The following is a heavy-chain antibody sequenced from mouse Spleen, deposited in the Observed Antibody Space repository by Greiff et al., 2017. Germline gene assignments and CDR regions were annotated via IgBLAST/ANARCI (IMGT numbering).Heavy chain of an antibody. CDR3: ARHALYVWFAY. CDR2: ISSGGSYT. J-gene: IGHJ3*01. CDR1: GFTFSSYA. D-gene: IGHD2-12*01. V-gene: IGHV5-9-3*01. Sequence: EVQGVESGGGLVKPGGSLKLSCAASGFTFSSYAMSWVRQTPEKRLEWVATISSGGSYTYYPDSVKGRFTISRDNAKNTLYLQMSSLRSEDTAMYYCARHALYVWFAYWGQGTLVTVSA.